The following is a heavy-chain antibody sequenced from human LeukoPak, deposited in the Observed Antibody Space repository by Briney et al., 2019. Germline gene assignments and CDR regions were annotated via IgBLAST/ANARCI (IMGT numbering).Heavy chain of an antibody. CDR3: AREVSGYNWNYPSPYYYYYMDV. D-gene: IGHD1-7*01. Sequence: SETLSLTCTVSGGSICSGSYYWSWIQQPAGKGLEWIGRIYTSGSTNDNPSLKSRVTISVDTSKNQFSLKLSSVTAADTAVYYCAREVSGYNWNYPSPYYYYYMDVWGKGTTVTVSS. V-gene: IGHV4-61*02. CDR2: IYTSGST. J-gene: IGHJ6*03. CDR1: GGSICSGSYY.